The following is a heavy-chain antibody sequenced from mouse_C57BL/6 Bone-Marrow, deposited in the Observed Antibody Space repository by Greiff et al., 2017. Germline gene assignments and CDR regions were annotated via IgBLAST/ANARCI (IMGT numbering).Heavy chain of an antibody. CDR1: GYTFTSYW. V-gene: IGHV1-69*01. Sequence: QVQLQQPGAELVMPGASVKLSCKASGYTFTSYWMHWVKQRPGQGLEWIGEIDPSDSYTNYNQKFKGKSTLTVDKSSSTAYMQLSSLTSEDTAVYYCTTWGATDWGTGTTVTVSS. CDR3: TTWGATD. D-gene: IGHD3-1*01. J-gene: IGHJ1*03. CDR2: IDPSDSYT.